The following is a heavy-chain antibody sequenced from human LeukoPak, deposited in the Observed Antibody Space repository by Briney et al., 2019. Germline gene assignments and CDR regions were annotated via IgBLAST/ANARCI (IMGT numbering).Heavy chain of an antibody. CDR3: ARPSSGCYYFDY. D-gene: IGHD6-19*01. CDR2: IIPIFGTA. CDR1: GGTFSSYA. Sequence: ASVKVSCKASGGTFSSYAISWVRQAPGQGLEWMGGIIPIFGTANYAQKFQGRVTITTDESTSTAYMELSSLRSEDTAVYYCARPSSGCYYFDYWGQGTLVTVSS. V-gene: IGHV1-69*05. J-gene: IGHJ4*02.